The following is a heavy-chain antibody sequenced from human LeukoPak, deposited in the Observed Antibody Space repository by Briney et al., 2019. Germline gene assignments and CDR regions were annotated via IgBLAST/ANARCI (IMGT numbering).Heavy chain of an antibody. V-gene: IGHV1-2*02. CDR1: GYTFTGCY. J-gene: IGHJ4*02. D-gene: IGHD2-21*01. CDR2: INPNSGGT. Sequence: ASVKVSCKASGYTFTGCYMHWVRQAPGQGLEWMGWINPNSGGTNYAQKFQGRVTMTRDTSISTAYMELSRLRSDDTAVYYCARVMGTYCGGDCYSGFEYWGQGTLVTVSS. CDR3: ARVMGTYCGGDCYSGFEY.